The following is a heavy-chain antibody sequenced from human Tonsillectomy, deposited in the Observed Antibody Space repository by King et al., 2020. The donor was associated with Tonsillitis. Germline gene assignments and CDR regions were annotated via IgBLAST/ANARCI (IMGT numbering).Heavy chain of an antibody. Sequence: VQLVESGGGLVQPGGSLRLSCAASGFTFSSYAMSWVRQAPGKGLEWVSAISGSGGSTYYADSVKGRFTISRDNSKNTLYLQMNSLRAEDTALYYCAKGVLLYVDSSYGMDVWGQGTTVTVSS. CDR3: AKGVLLYVDSSYGMDV. CDR2: ISGSGGST. J-gene: IGHJ6*02. D-gene: IGHD3-9*01. CDR1: GFTFSSYA. V-gene: IGHV3-23*04.